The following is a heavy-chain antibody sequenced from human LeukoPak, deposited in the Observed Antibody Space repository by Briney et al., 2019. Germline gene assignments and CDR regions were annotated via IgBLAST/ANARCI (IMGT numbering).Heavy chain of an antibody. V-gene: IGHV4-34*01. CDR3: ASGYTNDDALDI. J-gene: IGHJ3*02. CDR1: GGSFSGYY. D-gene: IGHD2-2*02. CDR2: INHSGST. Sequence: SETLSLTCAVYGGSFSGYYWSWIRQPPGKGLEWIGEINHSGSTNYNPSLKSRVTISVDTSKNQFSLKLSSVTAADTAVYYCASGYTNDDALDIWGQGTMVTVSS.